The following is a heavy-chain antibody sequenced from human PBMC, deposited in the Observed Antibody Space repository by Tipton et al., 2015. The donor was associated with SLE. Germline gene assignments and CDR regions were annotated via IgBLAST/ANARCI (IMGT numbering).Heavy chain of an antibody. CDR3: ARIGGSYP. V-gene: IGHV4-61*09. Sequence: LRLTCTVSGGSISSGSYYWSWIRQPAGKGLEWIGYINTSGSTNYNPSLKSRVTISVDTSKNQFSLKLSSVTAADTAVYYCARIGGSYPWGQGTLVTVSS. CDR1: GGSISSGSYY. D-gene: IGHD1-26*01. J-gene: IGHJ5*02. CDR2: INTSGST.